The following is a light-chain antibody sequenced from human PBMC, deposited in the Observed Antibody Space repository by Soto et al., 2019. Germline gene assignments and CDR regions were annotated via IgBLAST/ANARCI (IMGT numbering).Light chain of an antibody. J-gene: IGKJ4*01. CDR1: LGISGY. Sequence: DIQLTQSPSFLSASVGDRVTMTCRASLGISGYLAWYQQKPGKVPRLLIYSASSLQSGVPSKFRGSGSGTEFTLTISSLQPEDFASYYCQQRDRYPFTSGGGNKVEI. V-gene: IGKV1-9*01. CDR2: SAS. CDR3: QQRDRYPFT.